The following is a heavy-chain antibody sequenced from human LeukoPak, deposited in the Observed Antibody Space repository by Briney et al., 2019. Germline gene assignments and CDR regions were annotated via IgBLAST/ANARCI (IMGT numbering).Heavy chain of an antibody. D-gene: IGHD3-22*01. J-gene: IGHJ4*02. CDR2: ISYDGSNK. V-gene: IGHV3-30-3*01. Sequence: GGSLRLSCAASGFTFSYYTMHWVRQAPGKGLEWVAVISYDGSNKYYADSVEGRFTISRDNSKNTLYLQMNSLRAEDTAVYYCARVLNYYDSGGYYFSYWGQGTLVTVSS. CDR3: ARVLNYYDSGGYYFSY. CDR1: GFTFSYYT.